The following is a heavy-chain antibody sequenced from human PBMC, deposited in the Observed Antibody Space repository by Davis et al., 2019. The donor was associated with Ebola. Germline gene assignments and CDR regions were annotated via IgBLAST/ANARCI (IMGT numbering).Heavy chain of an antibody. CDR1: GFTFSSYW. Sequence: GGSLRLSCGASGFTFSSYWMSWVRQAPGKGLEWVANIKQDGSEKYYVDSVKGRFTISRDNAKNSLYLQMNSLRAEDTAVYYCARARWLQSIYFDYWGQGTLVTVSS. CDR3: ARARWLQSIYFDY. J-gene: IGHJ4*02. CDR2: IKQDGSEK. V-gene: IGHV3-7*03. D-gene: IGHD5-24*01.